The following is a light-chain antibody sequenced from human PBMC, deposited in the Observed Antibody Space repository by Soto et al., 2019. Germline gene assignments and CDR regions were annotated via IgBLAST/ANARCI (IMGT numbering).Light chain of an antibody. CDR1: QSVSSY. V-gene: IGKV3-11*01. J-gene: IGKJ1*01. CDR3: QQRRT. Sequence: EIVLTQSPAPLSLSPGERATLSCRASQSVSSYLAGYQQKPGQAPRLLIYDASNRATGIPARFSGSGSGTDFTLTISSREPEDFAGYYCQQRRTFGQGTKVEIK. CDR2: DAS.